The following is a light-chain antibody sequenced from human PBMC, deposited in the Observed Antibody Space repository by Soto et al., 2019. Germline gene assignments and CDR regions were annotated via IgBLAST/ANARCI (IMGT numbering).Light chain of an antibody. CDR2: DAS. CDR3: QQYSSYWT. CDR1: QSLSTW. J-gene: IGKJ1*01. Sequence: DIQMTQSPSTLSASVGDRVTITCRASQSLSTWLAWYQQKPGKAPKLLIYDASSLESGVPSRFSGSGSGTEFTLTISSLQPDDFATYYCQQYSSYWTFAQGTKVDIK. V-gene: IGKV1-5*01.